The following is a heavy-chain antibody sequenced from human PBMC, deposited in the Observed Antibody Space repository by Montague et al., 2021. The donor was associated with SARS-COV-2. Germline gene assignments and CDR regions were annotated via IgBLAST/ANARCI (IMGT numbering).Heavy chain of an antibody. V-gene: IGHV4-59*01. Sequence: SETLSLTCTVAGGSISSDYWCWSRQPPGKGLEWMGYIYYSWSTNYNYTLKSRVTISVDTSKNQLSLKPTSVTAADTAVYYCARGRGGYYHRSALFAFWGQGTPVTVSS. CDR2: IYYSWST. CDR3: ARGRGGYYHRSALFAF. D-gene: IGHD3-22*01. J-gene: IGHJ4*02. CDR1: GGSISSDY.